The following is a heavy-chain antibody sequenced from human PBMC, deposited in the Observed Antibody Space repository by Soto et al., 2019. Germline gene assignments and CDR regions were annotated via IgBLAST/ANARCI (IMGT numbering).Heavy chain of an antibody. CDR3: ARVERGTATTVVDAFDI. Sequence: QVQLQQWGAGLLKPSETLSLTCAVFGGSVNSGNYYWSWIRQPPGKGLEWIGEMSHSGGTHFNPSRKSRVTISVDMSKNQFALKMSSVTAADTALYYCARVERGTATTVVDAFDIWGPGTMVTVSS. V-gene: IGHV4-34*01. D-gene: IGHD1-1*01. CDR1: GGSVNSGNYY. J-gene: IGHJ3*02. CDR2: MSHSGGT.